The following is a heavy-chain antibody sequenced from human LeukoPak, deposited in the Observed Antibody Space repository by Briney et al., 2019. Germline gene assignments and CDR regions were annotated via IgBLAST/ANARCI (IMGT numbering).Heavy chain of an antibody. CDR3: ASRNYYDSSGYSRVDY. CDR2: IYYSGST. V-gene: IGHV4-39*01. Sequence: SETLSLTCTVSGGSISSSSYYWGWIRQPPGKGLEWIGSIYYSGSTYYNPSLKSRVTISVDTSKNQFSLKLSSVTAADKAVYYCASRNYYDSSGYSRVDYWGQGTLVTVSS. D-gene: IGHD3-22*01. CDR1: GGSISSSSYY. J-gene: IGHJ4*02.